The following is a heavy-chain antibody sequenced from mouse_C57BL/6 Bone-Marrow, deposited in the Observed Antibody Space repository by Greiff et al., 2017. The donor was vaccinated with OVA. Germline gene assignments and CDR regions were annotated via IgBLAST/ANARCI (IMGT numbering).Heavy chain of an antibody. CDR2: INYDGSST. CDR1: GFTFSDYY. J-gene: IGHJ1*03. V-gene: IGHV5-16*01. D-gene: IGHD2-3*01. CDR3: ARADGYYVYWYSMS. Sequence: EVKLMESEGGLVQPGSSMKLSCTASGFTFSDYYMAWVRQVPEKGLEWVANINYDGSSTYYLDSLKSRFIISRDNAKNILYLQMSSLKSEDTATYYCARADGYYVYWYSMSGAQGPRSPSPQ.